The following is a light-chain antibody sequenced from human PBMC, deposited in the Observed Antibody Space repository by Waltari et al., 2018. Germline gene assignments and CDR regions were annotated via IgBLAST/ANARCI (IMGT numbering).Light chain of an antibody. Sequence: DIVVTQSPDPLAVSLGERATSNCRFSKSVLSISNNENYLAWYQQKPGQPPKLLIYWASTRVAGVPDRFSGYGSGTDFTLTISSLQAEDVAVYYCQQYYNNPRTFGQGTKLDIK. V-gene: IGKV4-1*01. CDR1: KSVLSISNNENY. CDR2: WAS. CDR3: QQYYNNPRT. J-gene: IGKJ2*01.